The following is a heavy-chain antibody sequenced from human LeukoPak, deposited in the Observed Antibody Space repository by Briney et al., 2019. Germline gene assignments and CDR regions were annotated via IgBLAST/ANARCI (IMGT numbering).Heavy chain of an antibody. J-gene: IGHJ4*02. CDR3: ARDHRVAGLLFDY. Sequence: GGSLRLSCAASGFTFSTYWMNWVRQAPGKGLEGVASINQDGSEKYYVDSGKGRFTISRDNAENSLYLQMNSLRAEDTAVYYCARDHRVAGLLFDYWGQGTLVTVSS. V-gene: IGHV3-7*01. CDR2: INQDGSEK. D-gene: IGHD6-19*01. CDR1: GFTFSTYW.